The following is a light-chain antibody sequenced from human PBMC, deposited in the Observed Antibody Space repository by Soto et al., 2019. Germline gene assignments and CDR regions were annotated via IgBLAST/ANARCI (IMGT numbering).Light chain of an antibody. CDR2: GAS. CDR3: QQYGSSPPT. Sequence: EIVLTQSPVTLSLXPXEXXAXXXIASQSVTSSDLAWYQQKPGQAPSLLTYGASSRATGIPDRFSGSGSGTDFTLTISRLEPEDFAVYYCQQYGSSPPTFGQGTKVE. J-gene: IGKJ1*01. CDR1: QSVTSSD. V-gene: IGKV3-20*01.